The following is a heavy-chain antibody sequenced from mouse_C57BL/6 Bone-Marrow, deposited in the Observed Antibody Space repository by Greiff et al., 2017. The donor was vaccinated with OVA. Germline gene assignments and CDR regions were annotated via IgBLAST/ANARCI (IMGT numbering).Heavy chain of an antibody. J-gene: IGHJ2*01. D-gene: IGHD3-2*02. CDR2: IDPSDSYT. Sequence: VQLQQPGAELVRPGTSVKLSCKASGYNFTSYRMPWVKPRPGQGLEWIGVIDPSDSYTHYNQKFKGKATFTLDSASSTAYMQISSLTSEYSAVYDGARDSSVYPYYFDYWGQGTTLTVSS. CDR3: ARDSSVYPYYFDY. CDR1: GYNFTSYR. V-gene: IGHV1-59*01.